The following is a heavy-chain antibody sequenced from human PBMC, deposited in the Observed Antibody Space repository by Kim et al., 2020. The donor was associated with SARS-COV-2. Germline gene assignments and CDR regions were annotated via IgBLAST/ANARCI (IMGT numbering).Heavy chain of an antibody. V-gene: IGHV3-21*01. CDR3: AREYAILTGYYKSADFDY. Sequence: GGSLRLSCAASGFTFSSYSMNWVRQAPGKGLEWVSSISSSSSYIYYADSVKGRFTISRDNAKNSLYLQMNSLRAEDTAVYYCAREYAILTGYYKSADFDYWGQGTLVTVSS. CDR2: ISSSSSYI. J-gene: IGHJ4*02. D-gene: IGHD3-9*01. CDR1: GFTFSSYS.